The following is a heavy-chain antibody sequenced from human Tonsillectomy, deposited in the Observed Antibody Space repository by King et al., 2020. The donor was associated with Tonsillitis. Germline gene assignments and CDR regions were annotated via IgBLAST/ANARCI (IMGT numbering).Heavy chain of an antibody. J-gene: IGHJ6*02. CDR3: SGAVEFVGLGVVSGVSFYGTDV. V-gene: IGHV3-48*01. CDR1: GIIFSSYS. D-gene: IGHD2-21*01. CDR2: ISSTSSTI. Sequence: VQLVESGGGLVQPGGSLRLSCAASGIIFSSYSMIWVRQAPGKGLEWVSYISSTSSTIYYADSVKGRFTISRDNAKKSLYLQMNSLRAEDTAVYYCSGAVEFVGLGVVSGVSFYGTDVWRQGTTVTVSS.